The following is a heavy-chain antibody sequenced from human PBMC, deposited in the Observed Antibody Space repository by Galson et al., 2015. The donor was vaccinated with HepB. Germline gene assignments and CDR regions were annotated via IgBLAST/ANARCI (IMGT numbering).Heavy chain of an antibody. CDR2: TNTIGTSI. J-gene: IGHJ6*02. CDR3: AKFPTVTPLVVMDV. CDR1: DFIFSSYS. Sequence: SLRLSCAVSDFIFSSYSMNWVRQAPGKGLEWVSYTNTIGTSIYYADSVKGRFTISRDNAKNSVFLQMNSLRVEDTAVYYCAKFPTVTPLVVMDVWGQGTTVTVSS. V-gene: IGHV3-48*01. D-gene: IGHD4-17*01.